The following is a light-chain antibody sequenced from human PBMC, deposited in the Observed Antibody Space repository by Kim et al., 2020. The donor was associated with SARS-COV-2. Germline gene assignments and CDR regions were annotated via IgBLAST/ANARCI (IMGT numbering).Light chain of an antibody. CDR3: NSQSSSGNQLV. Sequence: QTGSTTHQGDSLSNYYPCWYQKKPEQAPLLIIYDKNQRPSGIPELFCGSCADNTASMTIAGAEADDEDDYCYNSQSSSGNQLVFGGGTQLTVL. CDR2: DKN. V-gene: IGLV3-19*01. J-gene: IGLJ2*01. CDR1: SLSNYY.